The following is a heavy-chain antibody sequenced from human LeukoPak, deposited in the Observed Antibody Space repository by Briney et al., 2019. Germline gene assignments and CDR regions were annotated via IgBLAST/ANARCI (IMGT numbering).Heavy chain of an antibody. J-gene: IGHJ5*02. Sequence: SETLSLTCTVSGGSISSYYWSWIRQPPGKGLEWIGYIYYSGSTNYNPSLKSRVTISVDTSKNQFSLKLSSVTAADTAVYYCARHGASVVGATTGWFDPWGQGTLVTVSS. CDR1: GGSISSYY. V-gene: IGHV4-59*08. CDR2: IYYSGST. CDR3: ARHGASVVGATTGWFDP. D-gene: IGHD1-26*01.